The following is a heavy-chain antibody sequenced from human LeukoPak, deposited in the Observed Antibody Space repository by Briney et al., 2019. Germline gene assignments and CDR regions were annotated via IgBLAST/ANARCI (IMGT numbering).Heavy chain of an antibody. CDR2: IYHSGTT. J-gene: IGHJ4*02. Sequence: PSETLSLTCPVSGGSVNDYYWSWIRQPPGKGLEWIGYIYHSGTTNFNPSLRSRVAVSIDTSKNQFSLRLSSVTAADTAVYYCARDNRRGYDSSGYDYWGQGTLVTVSS. CDR3: ARDNRRGYDSSGYDY. CDR1: GGSVNDYY. V-gene: IGHV4-59*02. D-gene: IGHD3-22*01.